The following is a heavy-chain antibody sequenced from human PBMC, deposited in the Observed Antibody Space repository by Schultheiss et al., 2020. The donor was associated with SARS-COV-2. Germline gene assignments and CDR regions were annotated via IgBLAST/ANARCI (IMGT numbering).Heavy chain of an antibody. CDR3: ARHSVYDSSGYYYHDWYFDL. Sequence: SETLSLTCAVYGGSFSGYYWIWIRQPPGKGLEWIGEINHSGSTKYNPSLKSRVTISVDTSKNQFSLKLSSVTAADTAVYYCARHSVYDSSGYYYHDWYFDLWGRGTLVTVSS. CDR2: INHSGST. CDR1: GGSFSGYY. J-gene: IGHJ2*01. D-gene: IGHD3-22*01. V-gene: IGHV4-34*01.